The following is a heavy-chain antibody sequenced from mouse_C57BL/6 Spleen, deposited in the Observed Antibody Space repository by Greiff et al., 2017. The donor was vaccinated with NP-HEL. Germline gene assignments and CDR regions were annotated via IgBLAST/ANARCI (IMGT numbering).Heavy chain of an antibody. J-gene: IGHJ1*03. V-gene: IGHV2-2*01. CDR3: ARGGLRLYWYFDV. Sequence: QVQLKESGPGLVQPSQSLSITCTVSGFSLTSYGVHWVRQSPGKGLEWLGVIWTGGSTDSNAAFISRLSISKDNSKSQVFFKMNSLQADDTAIYYCARGGLRLYWYFDVWGTGTTVTVSS. D-gene: IGHD2-4*01. CDR1: GFSLTSYG. CDR2: IWTGGST.